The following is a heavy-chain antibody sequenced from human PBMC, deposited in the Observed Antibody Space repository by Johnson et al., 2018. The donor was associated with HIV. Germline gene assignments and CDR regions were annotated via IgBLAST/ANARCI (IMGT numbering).Heavy chain of an antibody. Sequence: VQLVESGGVVVQPGGSLRLSCAASGFTFHDYTMHWVRQPTGQGLEWVSTIGTTGDTYYPGSVKGRLTISRDNAKNSLYLQMNSLRAEDTAVYYCASDSGGYEFGDDAFDIWGQGTMVTVSS. CDR2: IGTTGDT. CDR3: ASDSGGYEFGDDAFDI. V-gene: IGHV3-13*01. J-gene: IGHJ3*02. D-gene: IGHD3-10*01. CDR1: GFTFHDYT.